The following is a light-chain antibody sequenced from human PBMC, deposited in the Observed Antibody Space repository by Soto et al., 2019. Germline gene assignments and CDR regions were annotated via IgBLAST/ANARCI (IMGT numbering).Light chain of an antibody. J-gene: IGLJ2*01. Sequence: QSALTQPPSASGSPGQSVTMSCTGTSSDVGGYNFVSWYQQHPGKAPKLMIYEVSKRSSGVPDRFSGSKSGNTASLAVSGLQVEDEADYYCYSYAGYKGLFGGGTKLTVL. CDR2: EVS. V-gene: IGLV2-8*01. CDR1: SSDVGGYNF. CDR3: YSYAGYKGL.